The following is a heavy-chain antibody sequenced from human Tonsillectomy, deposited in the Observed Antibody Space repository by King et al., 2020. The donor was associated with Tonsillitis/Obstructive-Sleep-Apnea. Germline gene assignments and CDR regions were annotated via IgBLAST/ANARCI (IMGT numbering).Heavy chain of an antibody. V-gene: IGHV3-21*01. D-gene: IGHD3-10*01. CDR3: ARERSAGSVHYYYGMDV. Sequence: VQLVESGGGLVKPGGSLRLSCAASGFIFSSYTINWVRQAPGKGLQWVSSIGGSSSYIYYADSVKGRFTISRDNAKNSLYLQMNSLRAEDTAVYYCARERSAGSVHYYYGMDVWGQGTTVTVSS. CDR2: IGGSSSYI. J-gene: IGHJ6*02. CDR1: GFIFSSYT.